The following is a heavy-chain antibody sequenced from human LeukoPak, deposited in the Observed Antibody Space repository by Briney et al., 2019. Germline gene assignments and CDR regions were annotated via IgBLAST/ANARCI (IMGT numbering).Heavy chain of an antibody. CDR2: IRSKAYGGTT. V-gene: IGHV3-49*04. CDR1: GFTFGDYA. J-gene: IGHJ4*02. D-gene: IGHD3-10*01. CDR3: TSAYYGSGTYYQDY. Sequence: PGGSLRLSCTASGFTFGDYAMSWVRQAPGKGLEWVGFIRSKAYGGTTEYAASVKGRFTISRDDSKSIAYLQMNSQKTEDTAVYYCTSAYYGSGTYYQDYWGQGTLVTVSS.